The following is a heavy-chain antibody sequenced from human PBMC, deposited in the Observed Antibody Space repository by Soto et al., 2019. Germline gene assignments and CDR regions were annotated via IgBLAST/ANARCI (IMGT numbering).Heavy chain of an antibody. D-gene: IGHD2-15*01. CDR2: IYYSGST. J-gene: IGHJ6*02. CDR3: ARXXXXXXXSCHYYYYGMDV. Sequence: QLQLQESGPGLVKPSETLSLTCTVSGGSISSSSYYWGWIRQPPGKGLEWIGSIYYSGSTYYNPSLKSRVTISVDTSKNQFSLKLSSVTAADTAVYYCARXXXXXXXSCHYYYYGMDVWGQGTTVTXXX. CDR1: GGSISSSSYY. V-gene: IGHV4-39*01.